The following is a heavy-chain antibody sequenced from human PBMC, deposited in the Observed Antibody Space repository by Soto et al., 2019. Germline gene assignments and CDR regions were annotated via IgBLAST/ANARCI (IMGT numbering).Heavy chain of an antibody. J-gene: IGHJ4*02. Sequence: QVQLQESGPGLVKPSETLSLTCTVSGGSISSYYWSWIRQPPGKGLEWIGYIYYSGSTNYNPSLKSRVTISVDTSKNQFSLKLSSVTAADTAVYYCARAPIVSHFDYWGQGTLVTVSS. CDR2: IYYSGST. CDR3: ARAPIVSHFDY. CDR1: GGSISSYY. V-gene: IGHV4-59*01. D-gene: IGHD3-9*01.